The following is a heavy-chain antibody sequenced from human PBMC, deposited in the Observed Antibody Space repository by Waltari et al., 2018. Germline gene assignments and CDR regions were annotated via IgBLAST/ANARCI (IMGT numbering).Heavy chain of an antibody. Sequence: EVQLVESGGGWVKPGESLRLSCVASGVTCKHYWMTWVRQAPGKGLEWVANINQGGSAIFYVDSVKGRFTISRDDAKNSLYLQMNSLRAEDMAVYYCARVAYDSWNFDFWGQGTMVTVSS. D-gene: IGHD3-22*01. CDR2: INQGGSAI. CDR3: ARVAYDSWNFDF. V-gene: IGHV3-7*01. J-gene: IGHJ3*01. CDR1: GVTCKHYW.